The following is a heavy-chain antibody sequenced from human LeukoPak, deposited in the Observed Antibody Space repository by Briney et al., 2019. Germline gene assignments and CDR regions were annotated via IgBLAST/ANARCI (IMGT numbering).Heavy chain of an antibody. D-gene: IGHD5-12*01. CDR1: GFDFSSYS. V-gene: IGHV3-21*01. CDR3: ARRLQVATVDY. CDR2: ISSSSSYI. Sequence: GGSLRLSCEVSGFDFSSYSMNWVRQAPGKGLEWVSSISSSSSYIYYADSVKGRFTISRDNAKNSLYLQMNSLRAEDTAVYYCARRLQVATVDYWGQGTLVTVSS. J-gene: IGHJ4*02.